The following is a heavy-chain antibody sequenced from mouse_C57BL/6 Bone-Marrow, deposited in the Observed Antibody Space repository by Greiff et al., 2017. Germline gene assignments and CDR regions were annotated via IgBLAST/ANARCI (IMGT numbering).Heavy chain of an antibody. D-gene: IGHD1-1*01. Sequence: EVKLVESGEGLVKPGGSLKLSCAASGFTFSSYAMSWVRQTPEKRLEWVAYISSGGDYIYYADTVKGRFTISRDNARNTLYLQMSSLKSEDTAMYYCTRGSTTVLVRNWYFDVWGTGTTVTVSS. V-gene: IGHV5-9-1*02. CDR3: TRGSTTVLVRNWYFDV. J-gene: IGHJ1*03. CDR2: ISSGGDYI. CDR1: GFTFSSYA.